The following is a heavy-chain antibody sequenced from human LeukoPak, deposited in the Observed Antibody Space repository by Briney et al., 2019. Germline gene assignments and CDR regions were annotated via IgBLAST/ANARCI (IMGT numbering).Heavy chain of an antibody. V-gene: IGHV4-39*01. CDR2: IYYSGST. J-gene: IGHJ4*02. CDR1: GGSISSSSYY. D-gene: IGHD4-17*01. Sequence: PSETLSLTCTVSGGSISSSSYYWGWIRQPPGKGLEWIGSIYYSGSTYYNPSLKSRVTISVDTSKNQFSLKLSSVTAADTAVYYCASGRHDYGDYRDNYFDYWGQGTRVTVSS. CDR3: ASGRHDYGDYRDNYFDY.